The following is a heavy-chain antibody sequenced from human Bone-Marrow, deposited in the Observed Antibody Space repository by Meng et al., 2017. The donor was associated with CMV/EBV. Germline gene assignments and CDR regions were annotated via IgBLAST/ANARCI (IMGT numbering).Heavy chain of an antibody. CDR2: IVVGSGNT. D-gene: IGHD4-23*01. Sequence: SVKVSCKASGFTFTSSAVQWVRQARGQRLEWIGWIVVGSGNTNYAQKFQERVTITRDMSTSTAYMELSSLRSEDTAVYYCAAVGSTVEVLAAFDIWGQGTMVTVSS. CDR1: GFTFTSSA. J-gene: IGHJ3*02. V-gene: IGHV1-58*01. CDR3: AAVGSTVEVLAAFDI.